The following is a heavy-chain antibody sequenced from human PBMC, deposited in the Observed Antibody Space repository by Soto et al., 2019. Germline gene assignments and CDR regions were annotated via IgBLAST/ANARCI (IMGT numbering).Heavy chain of an antibody. V-gene: IGHV4-31*03. D-gene: IGHD3-10*01. CDR3: ARGGWVVRGPIDY. CDR2: IYYSGST. J-gene: IGHJ4*02. CDR1: GGSISSGGYY. Sequence: QVQLQESGPGLEKPSQTLSLTCTVSGGSISSGGYYWSWIRQHPGKGLEWIGYIYYSGSTYYNPSLKSRVTISVDTSKNQFSLKLSSVTAADTAVYYCARGGWVVRGPIDYWGQGTLVTVSS.